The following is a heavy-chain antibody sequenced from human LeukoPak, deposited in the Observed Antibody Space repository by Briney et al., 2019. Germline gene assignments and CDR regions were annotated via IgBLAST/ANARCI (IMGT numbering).Heavy chain of an antibody. J-gene: IGHJ4*02. CDR2: INHSGST. V-gene: IGHV4-34*01. CDR1: GGSFSGYY. CDR3: ARESIAAAGTPLDY. Sequence: SSETLSLTCAVYGGSFSGYYWSWIRQPPGKGLEWIGEINHSGSTNYNPSLKSRVTISVDTSKNQFSLKLSSVTAADTAVYYRARESIAAAGTPLDYWGQGTLVTVSS. D-gene: IGHD6-13*01.